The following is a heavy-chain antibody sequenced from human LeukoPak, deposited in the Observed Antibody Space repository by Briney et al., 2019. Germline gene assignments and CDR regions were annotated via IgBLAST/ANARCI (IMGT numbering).Heavy chain of an antibody. D-gene: IGHD6-19*01. Sequence: GGSLRLSCAASGFTFSDYSMNWVRQAPGKGLEWVSYISFSVNTKYYGDSVKGRFTISRDNAKNSLYLRMDSLRAEDTAVYYCARGAYSSGWAYFDHWGQGTLVTVSS. CDR1: GFTFSDYS. J-gene: IGHJ4*02. V-gene: IGHV3-48*04. CDR2: ISFSVNTK. CDR3: ARGAYSSGWAYFDH.